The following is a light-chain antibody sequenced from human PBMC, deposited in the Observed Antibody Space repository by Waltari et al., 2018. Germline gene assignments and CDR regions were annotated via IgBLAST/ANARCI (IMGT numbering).Light chain of an antibody. Sequence: QAGLTQPPSVSKGLRQTATLTCTGNSNNVGNQGAASLQQHQGHPPKLLSYRNNNRPSGISERLSASRSGNTASLTITGLQPEDEADYYCSAWDSSLSVWVFGGGTKLTVL. V-gene: IGLV10-54*01. J-gene: IGLJ3*02. CDR2: RNN. CDR3: SAWDSSLSVWV. CDR1: SNNVGNQG.